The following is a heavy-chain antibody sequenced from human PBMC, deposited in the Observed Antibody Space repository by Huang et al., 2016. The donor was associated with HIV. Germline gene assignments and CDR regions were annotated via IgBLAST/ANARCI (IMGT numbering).Heavy chain of an antibody. CDR1: GFTVSSNY. Sequence: EVQLVESGGGLIQPGGSLRLSCAASGFTVSSNYMGWVRQAPGKGLEWVSVIYSDDSTDFADSVKGRFTISRDNSKNTLYLQMNSLRAEDTAVYYCAAQWELRGGVDFWGQGTLVTVSS. CDR2: IYSDDST. J-gene: IGHJ4*02. V-gene: IGHV3-53*01. CDR3: AAQWELRGGVDF. D-gene: IGHD1-26*01.